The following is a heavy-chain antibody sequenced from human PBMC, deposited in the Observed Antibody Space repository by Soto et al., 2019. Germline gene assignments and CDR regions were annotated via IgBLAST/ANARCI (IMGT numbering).Heavy chain of an antibody. CDR2: IYHSAST. CDR1: GGSFSSGGSS. CDR3: AGQSSRDSYVDY. D-gene: IGHD5-18*01. J-gene: IGHJ4*02. V-gene: IGHV4-30-2*01. Sequence: QLQLQESGSGLVKPSQTLSLTCAVSGGSFSSGGSSWSWIRQPPGKGLEWIGYIYHSASTYYNPSLKSRVTISVDRSKNQFSLKLSSVTAADTAVYYCAGQSSRDSYVDYWGQGTLVTVSS.